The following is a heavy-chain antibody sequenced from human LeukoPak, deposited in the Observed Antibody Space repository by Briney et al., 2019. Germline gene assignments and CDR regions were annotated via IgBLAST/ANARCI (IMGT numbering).Heavy chain of an antibody. CDR1: GFTFSNYA. Sequence: GGSLRLSCVASGFTFSNYAMNWVRQAPEKGLEWVASINHNGNVNYYVDSVKGRFTISRDNAKNSLYLQMSNLRAEDTAVYFCARGGGLDVWGQGATVTVSS. CDR3: ARGGGLDV. CDR2: INHNGNVN. V-gene: IGHV3-7*03. D-gene: IGHD3-16*01. J-gene: IGHJ6*02.